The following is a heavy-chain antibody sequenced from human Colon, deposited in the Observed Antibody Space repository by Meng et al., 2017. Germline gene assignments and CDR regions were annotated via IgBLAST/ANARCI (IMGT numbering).Heavy chain of an antibody. D-gene: IGHD1-26*01. J-gene: IGHJ4*02. V-gene: IGHV3-23*01. Sequence: GESLKISCAASGFPFSSYAVSWVRQAPGRGLEWVSSISERGGDTYYVDSVKGRFTISRDNSNNTLYLQMNSLRPEDTAVYYCVRDRIRGSGGYCDYWGQGTLVTVSS. CDR1: GFPFSSYA. CDR3: VRDRIRGSGGYCDY. CDR2: ISERGGDT.